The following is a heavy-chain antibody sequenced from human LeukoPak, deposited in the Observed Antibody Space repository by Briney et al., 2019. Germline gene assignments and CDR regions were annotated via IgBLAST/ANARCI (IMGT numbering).Heavy chain of an antibody. J-gene: IGHJ4*02. V-gene: IGHV4-61*02. D-gene: IGHD3-3*01. CDR3: ARHLSLLRFLEWYSHFDY. CDR1: GGSISSGSYY. Sequence: SETLSLTCTVSGGSISSGSYYWSWIRQPAGKGLEWIGRIYTSGSTNYNPSLKSRVTISVDTSKNQFSLKLSSVTAADTAVYYCARHLSLLRFLEWYSHFDYWGQGTLVTVSS. CDR2: IYTSGST.